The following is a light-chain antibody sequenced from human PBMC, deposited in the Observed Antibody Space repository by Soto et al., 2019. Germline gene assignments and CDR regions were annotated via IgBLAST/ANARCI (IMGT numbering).Light chain of an antibody. J-gene: IGLJ2*01. CDR3: ATWDDSLKGV. V-gene: IGLV1-44*01. Sequence: QSALTQPPSASGTPGQRVTISCSGSSSNIGSNTVSWYHQLPGTAPKLLIYSNNQRPSGVPDRFSGSKSGTSASLAISGLQSEDEADYYCATWDDSLKGVFGGGTKLTVL. CDR1: SSNIGSNT. CDR2: SNN.